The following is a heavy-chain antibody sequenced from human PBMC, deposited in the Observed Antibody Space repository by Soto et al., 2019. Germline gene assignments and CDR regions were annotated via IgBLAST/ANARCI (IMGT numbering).Heavy chain of an antibody. J-gene: IGHJ4*02. V-gene: IGHV3-23*01. CDR1: GFTFSSYA. CDR3: AKRRGAGGHFDY. CDR2: VSIGGST. D-gene: IGHD2-15*01. Sequence: GGSLRLSCAASGFTFSSYAMGWVRQGPGKGLEWIAVVSIGGSTHYADSVRGRFTISRDNSKNTLSLQMNSLTAEDTAVYFCAKRRGAGGHFDYWGQGALVTVSS.